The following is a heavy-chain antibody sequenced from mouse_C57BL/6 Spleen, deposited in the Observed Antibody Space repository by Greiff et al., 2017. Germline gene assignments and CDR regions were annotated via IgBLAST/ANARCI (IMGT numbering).Heavy chain of an antibody. CDR1: GYSITSGYY. D-gene: IGHD2-10*02. CDR2: ISYDGSN. Sequence: EVKLQESGPGLVKPSQSLSLTCSVTGYSITSGYYWNWIRQFPGNKLEWMGYISYDGSNNYNPSLKNRISITRDTSKNQFFLKLNSVTTEDTATYYCARYGNYEYWYFDVWGTGTTVTVSS. V-gene: IGHV3-6*01. CDR3: ARYGNYEYWYFDV. J-gene: IGHJ1*03.